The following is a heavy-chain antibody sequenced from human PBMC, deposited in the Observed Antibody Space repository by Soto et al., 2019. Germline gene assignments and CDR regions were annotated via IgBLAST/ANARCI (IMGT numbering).Heavy chain of an antibody. V-gene: IGHV1-24*01. D-gene: IGHD1-26*01. J-gene: IGHJ5*02. CDR1: GYTLTELS. CDR3: ATESIVGATRRFDP. CDR2: FDPEDGET. Sequence: ASVKVSCKVSGYTLTELSMHWVRQAPGKGLEWMGGFDPEDGETIYAQKFQDRVTMTEDTSTDTAYMELSSLRSEDTAVYYCATESIVGATRRFDPWGQGTLVTVSS.